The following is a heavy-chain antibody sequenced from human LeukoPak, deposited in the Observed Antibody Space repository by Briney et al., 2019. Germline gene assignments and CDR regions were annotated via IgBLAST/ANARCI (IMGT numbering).Heavy chain of an antibody. CDR3: ARGEDSGSYFGIDY. D-gene: IGHD1-26*01. CDR1: GYTFTGYY. Sequence: ASVKVSFKASGYTFTGYYMHWVRQAPGQGLEWMGWINPNSGGTNYAQKFQGWVTMTRDTSISTAYMELSRLRSDDTAVYYCARGEDSGSYFGIDYWGQGTLVTVSS. J-gene: IGHJ4*02. V-gene: IGHV1-2*04. CDR2: INPNSGGT.